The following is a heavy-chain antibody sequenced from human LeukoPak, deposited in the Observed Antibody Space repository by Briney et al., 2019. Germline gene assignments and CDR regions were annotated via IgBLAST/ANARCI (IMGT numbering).Heavy chain of an antibody. CDR1: GGSISSYY. CDR2: IYYSGST. J-gene: IGHJ4*02. Sequence: NPSETLSLTCTVSGGSISSYYWSWIRQPPGKGLEWIGYIYYSGSTNYNPSLKSRVTISVDTSKNQFSLKLSSVTAADTAVYYCARASVGWGYFYYWGQGTLVTVSS. D-gene: IGHD1-26*01. CDR3: ARASVGWGYFYY. V-gene: IGHV4-59*01.